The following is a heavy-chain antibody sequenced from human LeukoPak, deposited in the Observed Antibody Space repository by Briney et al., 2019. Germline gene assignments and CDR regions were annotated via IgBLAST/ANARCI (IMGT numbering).Heavy chain of an antibody. Sequence: SETLSLTCAVYGASFSDFYWSWIRQPPGKGLEWIGEISHSGSANCNPSLNSRVTISVDTSKNQFSLNLRSVIAADTAVYYCARMMAAAGTPPWFDPWGQGTLVTVSS. D-gene: IGHD6-13*01. CDR1: GASFSDFY. V-gene: IGHV4-34*01. CDR2: ISHSGSA. CDR3: ARMMAAAGTPPWFDP. J-gene: IGHJ5*02.